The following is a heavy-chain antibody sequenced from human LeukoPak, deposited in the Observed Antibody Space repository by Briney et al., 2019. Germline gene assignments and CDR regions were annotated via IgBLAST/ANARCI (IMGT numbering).Heavy chain of an antibody. D-gene: IGHD5-18*01. Sequence: PSETLSLTCTVSGGSISSYYWSWIRQPPGKGLEWIGYIYYSGSTNYNPSLKSRVTISVDTSKNQFSLKLGSVTAADTAVYYCARVEYSYGYYYYYGMDVWGQGTTVTVSS. J-gene: IGHJ6*02. CDR3: ARVEYSYGYYYYYGMDV. V-gene: IGHV4-59*01. CDR2: IYYSGST. CDR1: GGSISSYY.